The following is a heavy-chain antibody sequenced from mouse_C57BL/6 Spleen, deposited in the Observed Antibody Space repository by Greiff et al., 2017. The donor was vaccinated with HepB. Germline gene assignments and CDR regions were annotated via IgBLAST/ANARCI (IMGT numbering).Heavy chain of an antibody. CDR1: GYAFSSSW. CDR3: ARFYYGSSYY. V-gene: IGHV1-82*01. Sequence: QVQLQQSGPELVKPGASVKISCKASGYAFSSSWMNWVKQRPGKGLEWIGRIYPGDGDTNYNGKFKGKATLTADKSSSTAYMQLSSLTSEDSAVYFCARFYYGSSYYWGQGTTLTVSS. J-gene: IGHJ2*01. D-gene: IGHD1-1*01. CDR2: IYPGDGDT.